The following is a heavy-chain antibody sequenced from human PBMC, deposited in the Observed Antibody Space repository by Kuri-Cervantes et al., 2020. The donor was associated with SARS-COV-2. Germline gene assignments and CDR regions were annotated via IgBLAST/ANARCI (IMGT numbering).Heavy chain of an antibody. J-gene: IGHJ4*02. CDR1: GYTFTSYG. CDR3: ARDAGYYDSSGYRYYFDY. Sequence: ASVKVSCKASGYTFTSYGISWVRQAPGQGLEWMGWTSAYNGNTNYAQKLQGRVTMTTDTSTSTAYMELRSLRSDDTAVYYCARDAGYYDSSGYRYYFDYWGQGTLVTVSS. D-gene: IGHD3-22*01. V-gene: IGHV1-18*01. CDR2: TSAYNGNT.